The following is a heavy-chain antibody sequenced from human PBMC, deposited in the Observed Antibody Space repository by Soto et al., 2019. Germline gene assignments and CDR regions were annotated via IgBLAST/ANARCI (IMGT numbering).Heavy chain of an antibody. V-gene: IGHV3-21*06. J-gene: IGHJ4*02. CDR1: GFTFTRYS. Sequence: LRLSCAASGFTFTRYSMNWVRQAPGKGLEWVSSISSTTNYIYYGDSMRGRFTISRDNAKNSLYLEMNSLRAEDTAVYYCARESEDLTSNFDYWGQGTLVTAPQ. CDR3: ARESEDLTSNFDY. CDR2: ISSTTNYI.